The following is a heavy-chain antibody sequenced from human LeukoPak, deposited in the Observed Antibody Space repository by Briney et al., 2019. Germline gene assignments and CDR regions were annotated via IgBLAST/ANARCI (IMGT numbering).Heavy chain of an antibody. CDR1: GYTFTSYY. CDR2: INPSGGST. CDR3: AREGIAAAGGDAFDT. D-gene: IGHD6-13*01. Sequence: ASVKVSCKASGYTFTSYYMHWVRQAPGQGLEWMGIINPSGGSTSYAQKFQGRVTMTRDTSISTAYMELSRLRSDDTAVYYCAREGIAAAGGDAFDTWGQGTMVTVSS. J-gene: IGHJ3*02. V-gene: IGHV1-46*01.